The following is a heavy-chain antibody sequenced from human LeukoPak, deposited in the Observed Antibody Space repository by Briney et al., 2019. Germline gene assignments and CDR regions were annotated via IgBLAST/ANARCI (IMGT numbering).Heavy chain of an antibody. Sequence: GRSLRLSCAASGFTFSSYAMHWVRQAPGKGLEWVAVISYDGSNKYYADSVKGRFTISRDNYKNTLYLQMNSLRAEDTAVYYCARANHIVVVVAATDYWGQGTLVTVSS. CDR3: ARANHIVVVVAATDY. CDR1: GFTFSSYA. D-gene: IGHD2-15*01. CDR2: ISYDGSNK. V-gene: IGHV3-30-3*01. J-gene: IGHJ4*02.